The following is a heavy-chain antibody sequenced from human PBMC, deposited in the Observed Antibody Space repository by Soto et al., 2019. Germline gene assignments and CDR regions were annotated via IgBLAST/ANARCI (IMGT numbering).Heavy chain of an antibody. CDR2: ISSYNGNT. CDR3: ARGPRYCSTTTCFSGVTWFDP. Sequence: ASVKVSCKASGYTFTSYGISWVRQAPGQGLEWMGWISSYNGNTNYAQKVQGRVTLTTDTSTSTTYMELRSLRSDDTAVYYCARGPRYCSTTTCFSGVTWFDPWGQGTQVTVSS. J-gene: IGHJ5*02. D-gene: IGHD2-2*01. CDR1: GYTFTSYG. V-gene: IGHV1-18*04.